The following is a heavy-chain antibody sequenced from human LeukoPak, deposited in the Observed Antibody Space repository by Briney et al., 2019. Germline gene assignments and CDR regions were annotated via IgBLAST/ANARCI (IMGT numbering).Heavy chain of an antibody. Sequence: GGSLRLPCAASGFTFSNYGMHWVRQAPGKGLEWVALISYAGSNKYYADSVKGRFTISRDNSKNALYLQMNSLRAEDTAVFYCAKSYSGYYDDAFDIWGRGTMVTVSS. CDR2: ISYAGSNK. CDR1: GFTFSNYG. V-gene: IGHV3-30*18. CDR3: AKSYSGYYDDAFDI. J-gene: IGHJ3*02. D-gene: IGHD3-22*01.